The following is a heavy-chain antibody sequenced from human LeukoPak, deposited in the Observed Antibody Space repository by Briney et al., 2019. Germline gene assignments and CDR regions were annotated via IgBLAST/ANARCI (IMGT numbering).Heavy chain of an antibody. CDR1: GFTFSGST. J-gene: IGHJ4*02. D-gene: IGHD3-16*01. CDR3: TRGGDYSYDY. Sequence: PGGSLRLSCAASGFTFSGSTMHCVRQASGKGLEWVCRIRNKANTYATTYGPSVKGRFTISRDDSKNTAYLQMDSLKTEDTAVYYCTRGGDYSYDYWGQGTLVTVSS. V-gene: IGHV3-73*01. CDR2: IRNKANTYAT.